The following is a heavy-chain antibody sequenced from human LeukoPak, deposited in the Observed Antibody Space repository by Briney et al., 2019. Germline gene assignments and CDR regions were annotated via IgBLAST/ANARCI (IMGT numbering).Heavy chain of an antibody. CDR2: IKSDGST. Sequence: GGSLRLSCAASGFTFSTYWMHWVRQAPGKGLVWVSRIKSDGSTNYADSVKGRFTISRDNANNTLSLQMNSLRPEDTGVYYCARAPSEIGGYYPEYFRHWGQGTQVTVSS. V-gene: IGHV3-74*01. CDR1: GFTFSTYW. J-gene: IGHJ1*01. CDR3: ARAPSEIGGYYPEYFRH. D-gene: IGHD3-22*01.